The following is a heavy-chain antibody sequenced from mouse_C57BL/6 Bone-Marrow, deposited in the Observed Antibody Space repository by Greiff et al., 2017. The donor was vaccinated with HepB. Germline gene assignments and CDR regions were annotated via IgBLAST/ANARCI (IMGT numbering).Heavy chain of an antibody. CDR2: IRSKSNNYAT. CDR1: GFSFNTYA. V-gene: IGHV10-1*01. D-gene: IGHD1-1*01. Sequence: EVQVVESGGGLVQPKGSLKLSCAASGFSFNTYAMNWVRQAPGKGVEWVARIRSKSNNYATYYADSVKDRFTISRDDSESMLYLQMNNLKTEDTAMYYCVRHEGYGTGFDYWGQGTTLTVSS. J-gene: IGHJ2*01. CDR3: VRHEGYGTGFDY.